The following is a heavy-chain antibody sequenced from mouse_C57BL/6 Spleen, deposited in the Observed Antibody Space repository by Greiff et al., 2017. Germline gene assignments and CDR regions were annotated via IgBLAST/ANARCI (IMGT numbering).Heavy chain of an antibody. Sequence: VQLQQSGAELVRPGTSVKVSCKASGYAFTNYLIEWVKQRPGQGLEWIGVIDPGSGGTNYNEKFKGKATLTADKSSSTAYMQLSSLTSEDSAVYSCAREGVYDGYQGFAYWGQGTLVTVSA. CDR1: GYAFTNYL. D-gene: IGHD2-3*01. CDR2: IDPGSGGT. CDR3: AREGVYDGYQGFAY. V-gene: IGHV1-54*01. J-gene: IGHJ3*01.